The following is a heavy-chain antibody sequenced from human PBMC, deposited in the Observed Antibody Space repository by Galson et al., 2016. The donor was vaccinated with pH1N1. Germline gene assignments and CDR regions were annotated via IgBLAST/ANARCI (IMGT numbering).Heavy chain of an antibody. D-gene: IGHD3-10*01. CDR2: ISTLFGTA. J-gene: IGHJ6*02. Sequence: SVKVSCKASGGIFNSHTISWVRQAPGQGLEWMGRISTLFGTANYAQNFMGRVTISADASTGTAYMELTNLTSQDTAVYFCAREGANYYGSDGMDVWDQGTTVTVSS. CDR1: GGIFNSHT. V-gene: IGHV1-69*13. CDR3: AREGANYYGSDGMDV.